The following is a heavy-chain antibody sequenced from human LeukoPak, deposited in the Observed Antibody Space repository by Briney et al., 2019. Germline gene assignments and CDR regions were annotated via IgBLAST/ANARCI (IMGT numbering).Heavy chain of an antibody. V-gene: IGHV1-2*02. J-gene: IGHJ4*02. D-gene: IGHD2/OR15-2a*01. CDR2: INPNNGDT. CDR3: ARTRGTHISMAYLDS. Sequence: GASVKISCKTSGYTFTGNFMHWVRQAPGQGPEWMGWINPNNGDTNYAQKFQGRVTMTRVTSITTAYMELSNLRSDDTAVYYCARTRGTHISMAYLDSWGQGTLVTVSS. CDR1: GYTFTGNF.